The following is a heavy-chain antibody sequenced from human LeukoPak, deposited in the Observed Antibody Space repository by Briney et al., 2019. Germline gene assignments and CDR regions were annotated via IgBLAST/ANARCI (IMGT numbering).Heavy chain of an antibody. D-gene: IGHD6-13*01. V-gene: IGHV1-8*01. Sequence: ASVKVSCKASGYTFTSYDINWVRQATGQGLEWMGWMNPNSGNTGYAQKLQGRVTMTRNTSISTAYMELSSLRSEDTAVYYCARERGSSSWYADGMDVWGQGTTVTVSS. CDR1: GYTFTSYD. CDR2: MNPNSGNT. J-gene: IGHJ6*02. CDR3: ARERGSSSWYADGMDV.